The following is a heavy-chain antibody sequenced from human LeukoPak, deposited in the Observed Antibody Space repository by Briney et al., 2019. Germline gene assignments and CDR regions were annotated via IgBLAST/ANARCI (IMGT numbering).Heavy chain of an antibody. CDR1: GSIFSSYW. J-gene: IGHJ3*02. D-gene: IGHD5-24*01. Sequence: GGSLEISGQCSGSIFSSYWIGGGGQPPGKGLEWMGIIYPGNSATTYRPSFQGQVTISADRSITTAYLQWSSLKASDTAMYYCARSPRDGYSDGVDDIWGQGTMVTVSS. V-gene: IGHV5-51*01. CDR2: IYPGNSAT. CDR3: ARSPRDGYSDGVDDI.